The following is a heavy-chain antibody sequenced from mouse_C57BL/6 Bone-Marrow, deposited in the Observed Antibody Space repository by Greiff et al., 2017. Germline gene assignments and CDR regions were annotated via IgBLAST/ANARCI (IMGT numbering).Heavy chain of an antibody. J-gene: IGHJ4*01. CDR1: GFTFSDAW. CDR3: TKDYYGSSPYAMDY. CDR2: IRNKANNPAT. D-gene: IGHD1-1*01. V-gene: IGHV6-6*01. Sequence: EVMLVESGGGLVQPGGSMKLSCAASGFTFSDAWMDWVRQSPEKGLEWVAEIRNKANNPATYYAESVKGRFTISRDDSKSSVYLQMNSLRAEDTGIYYCTKDYYGSSPYAMDYWGQGTSVTVSS.